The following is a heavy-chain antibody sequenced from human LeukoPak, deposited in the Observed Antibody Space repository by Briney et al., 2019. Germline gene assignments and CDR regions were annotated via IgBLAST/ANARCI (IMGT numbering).Heavy chain of an antibody. CDR3: ARLYYYDSSGYSIGSDAFDI. V-gene: IGHV4-39*01. Sequence: SETLSLTCTVSGGSISSSSYYWGWIRQPPGKGLEWIGSIYYSGSTYHNPSLKSRVTISVDTSKNQFSLKLSSVTAADTAVYYCARLYYYDSSGYSIGSDAFDIWGQGTMVTVSS. J-gene: IGHJ3*02. D-gene: IGHD3-22*01. CDR1: GGSISSSSYY. CDR2: IYYSGST.